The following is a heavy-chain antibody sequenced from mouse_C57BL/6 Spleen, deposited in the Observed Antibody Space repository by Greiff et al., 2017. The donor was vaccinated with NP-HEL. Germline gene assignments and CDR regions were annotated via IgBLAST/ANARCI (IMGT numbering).Heavy chain of an antibody. V-gene: IGHV5-6*01. Sequence: VQLKESGGDLVKPGGSLKLSCAASRFTFSSYGMSWVRQTPDKRLEWVATISSGGSYTYYLDSVKGRFTISRDNAKNTLYLQMSSLKSEDTAMYYCARDYYGSSYDYAMDYWGQGTSVTVSS. J-gene: IGHJ4*01. CDR3: ARDYYGSSYDYAMDY. CDR2: ISSGGSYT. D-gene: IGHD1-1*01. CDR1: RFTFSSYG.